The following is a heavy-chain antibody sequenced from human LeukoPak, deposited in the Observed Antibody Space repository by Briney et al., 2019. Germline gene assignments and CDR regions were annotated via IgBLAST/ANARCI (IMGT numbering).Heavy chain of an antibody. CDR1: GFTDSNNY. CDR2: IYSGGST. CDR3: ARATLDN. V-gene: IGHV3-53*01. J-gene: IGHJ4*02. Sequence: PGGSLRLSCAASGFTDSNNYISWVRPAPGKGLEWDSAIYSGGSTKYPDSVKARFTISRDNSKHTAYLQMNSLRADDTAVYYCARATLDNWGQGTLVTVSS.